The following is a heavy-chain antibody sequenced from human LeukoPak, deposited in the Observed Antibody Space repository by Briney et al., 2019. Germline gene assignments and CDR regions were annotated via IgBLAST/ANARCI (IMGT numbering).Heavy chain of an antibody. CDR2: IWYDGSNK. V-gene: IGHV3-33*01. J-gene: IGHJ6*03. Sequence: PGGSLRLSCAASGFTFSSYGMHWVRQAPGKGLEWVAVIWYDGSNKYYAASVKGRFTISRDNSKNTLYLQMNSLRAEDTAVYYCARGSTSSSDMDVWGKGTTVTVSS. D-gene: IGHD2-2*01. CDR1: GFTFSSYG. CDR3: ARGSTSSSDMDV.